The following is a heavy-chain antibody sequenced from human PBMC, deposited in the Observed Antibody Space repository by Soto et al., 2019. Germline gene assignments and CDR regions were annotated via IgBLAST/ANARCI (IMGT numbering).Heavy chain of an antibody. Sequence: QLLLQESGPGLVKPSETLSLTCAVSGASISESSHYCAWIRQPPGKGLEWIASIDYTGRIYYNPPLRSRLTISLDTSRDQFSLNLGYVSAADMAVYGCARHLGNAADWAFDFWGQGTLVRVSS. CDR2: IDYTGRI. CDR3: ARHLGNAADWAFDF. D-gene: IGHD2-21*01. V-gene: IGHV4-39*01. J-gene: IGHJ4*02. CDR1: GASISESSHY.